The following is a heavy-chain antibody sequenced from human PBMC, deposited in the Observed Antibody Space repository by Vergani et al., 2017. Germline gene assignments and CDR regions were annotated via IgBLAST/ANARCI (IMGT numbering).Heavy chain of an antibody. J-gene: IGHJ4*02. CDR3: ARGGNKEWLLQVY. V-gene: IGHV3-48*03. CDR1: GFTFSSYE. Sequence: EVQLVESGGGLVQPGGSLRLSCAASGFTFSSYEMNWVRQAPGKGLEWVSYISSSGSTIYYADSVKGRFTISRDNAKNSLYLQMNSLRAEDTAVYYCARGGNKEWLLQVYWGQGTLVTVSS. D-gene: IGHD3-3*01. CDR2: ISSSGSTI.